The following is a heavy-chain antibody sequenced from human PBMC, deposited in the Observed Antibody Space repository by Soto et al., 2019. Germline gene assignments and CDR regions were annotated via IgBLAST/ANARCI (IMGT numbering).Heavy chain of an antibody. Sequence: QVQLVQSGAEVKKPRSSVKVSCKASGGTFSSYAISWVRQAPGQGLEWMGGIIPIGGTANYAQKFQGIVTIAADASTSTAYSVVASLTSGAPAVYYCARDLLGFGYTYADVWGQGTTVTVSS. CDR2: IIPIGGTA. J-gene: IGHJ6*02. CDR1: GGTFSSYA. D-gene: IGHD3-10*01. CDR3: ARDLLGFGYTYADV. V-gene: IGHV1-69*12.